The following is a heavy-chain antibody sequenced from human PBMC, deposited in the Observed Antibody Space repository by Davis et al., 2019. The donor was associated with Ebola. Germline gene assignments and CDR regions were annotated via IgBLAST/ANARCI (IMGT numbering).Heavy chain of an antibody. CDR1: GGSFSGYY. D-gene: IGHD5-24*01. V-gene: IGHV3-23*01. J-gene: IGHJ5*02. Sequence: ETLSLTCAVYGGSFSGYYWSWIRQPPGKGLEWVSAISGSGGSTYYADSVKGRFTISRDNSKNTLYLQMNSLRAEDTAVYYCAKVDDRWLFDPWGQGTLVTVSS. CDR2: ISGSGGST. CDR3: AKVDDRWLFDP.